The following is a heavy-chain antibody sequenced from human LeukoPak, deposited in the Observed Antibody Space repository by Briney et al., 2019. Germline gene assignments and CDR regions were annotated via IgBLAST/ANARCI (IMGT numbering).Heavy chain of an antibody. CDR3: ARVEWYAMEDAFDI. J-gene: IGHJ3*02. CDR1: GFTFSSYW. V-gene: IGHV3-74*01. CDR2: INSDGSST. Sequence: GGSLGLSRAASGFTFSSYWMHWVRQAPGKGLVWVSRINSDGSSTSYADSVKGRFTISRDNAKNTLYLQMNSLRAEDTAVYYCARVEWYAMEDAFDIWGQGTMVTVSS. D-gene: IGHD3-3*01.